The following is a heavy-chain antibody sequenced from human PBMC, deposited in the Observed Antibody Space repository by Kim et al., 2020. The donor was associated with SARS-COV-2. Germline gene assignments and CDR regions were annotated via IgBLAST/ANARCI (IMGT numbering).Heavy chain of an antibody. CDR1: GGTFSSYA. CDR3: ARDGSPYYDSSGYRNWFDP. J-gene: IGHJ5*02. D-gene: IGHD3-22*01. Sequence: SVKVSCKASGGTFSSYAISWVRQAPGQGLEWMGGIIPIFGTANYAQKFQGRVTITADESTSTAYMELSSLRSEDTAVYYCARDGSPYYDSSGYRNWFDPWGQGTLVTVSS. V-gene: IGHV1-69*13. CDR2: IIPIFGTA.